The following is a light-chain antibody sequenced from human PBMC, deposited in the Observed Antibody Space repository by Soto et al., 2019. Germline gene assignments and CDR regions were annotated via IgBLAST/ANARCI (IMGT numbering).Light chain of an antibody. CDR2: DAS. J-gene: IGKJ1*01. CDR3: QQSGNLPVT. CDR1: QSVGSY. V-gene: IGKV3-11*01. Sequence: EIVLTQSPATLSLSPGERATLSCRASQSVGSYFAWYQQKPGQAPRLLIYDASNRSTGIPARFSGSGSGTDFALSISSLEPDDFVVYFCQQSGNLPVTVGQWTRVDIK.